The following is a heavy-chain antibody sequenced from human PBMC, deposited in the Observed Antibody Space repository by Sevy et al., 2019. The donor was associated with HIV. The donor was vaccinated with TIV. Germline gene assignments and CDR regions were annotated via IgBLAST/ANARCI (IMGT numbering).Heavy chain of an antibody. CDR1: GFTVSSNY. CDR3: ARDSSLGYCSGGSCYLGPQGAFDI. CDR2: IYSGGST. J-gene: IGHJ3*02. Sequence: GGSLRLSCAASGFTVSSNYMSWVRQAPGKGLEWVSVIYSGGSTYYADSVKGRFTISRDNSKNTLYLQRNSLRAEDTAVYYCARDSSLGYCSGGSCYLGPQGAFDIWGQGTMVTVSS. D-gene: IGHD2-15*01. V-gene: IGHV3-53*01.